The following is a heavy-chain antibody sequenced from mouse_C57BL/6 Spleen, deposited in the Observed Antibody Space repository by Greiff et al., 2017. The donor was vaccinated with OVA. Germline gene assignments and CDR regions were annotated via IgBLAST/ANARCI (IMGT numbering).Heavy chain of an antibody. CDR3: TEGSPYAMDY. J-gene: IGHJ4*01. Sequence: EVQGVESGGGLVQPGGSMKLSCVASGFTFSNYWMNWVRQSPEKGLEWVAQIRLKSDNYATHYAESVKGRFTISRDDSKSSVYLQMNNLRAEDTGIYYCTEGSPYAMDYWGQGTSVTVSS. V-gene: IGHV6-3*01. D-gene: IGHD1-1*01. CDR1: GFTFSNYW. CDR2: IRLKSDNYAT.